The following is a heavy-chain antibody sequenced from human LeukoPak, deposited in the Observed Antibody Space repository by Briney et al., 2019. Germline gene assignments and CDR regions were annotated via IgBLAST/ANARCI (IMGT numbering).Heavy chain of an antibody. D-gene: IGHD3-16*02. V-gene: IGHV3-9*01. CDR3: AEAGGAIEYYYMDV. CDR2: ISWNSGSI. CDR1: GFTFYDYA. Sequence: GGPLRLSCAASGFTFYDYAMYWVRPAPRQGLGRVWRISWNSGSIGYADSVKGRFTISRDNAKNSLYLQMNSLRAEDTALYYWAEAGGAIEYYYMDVWGKGNTVTMSS. J-gene: IGHJ6*03.